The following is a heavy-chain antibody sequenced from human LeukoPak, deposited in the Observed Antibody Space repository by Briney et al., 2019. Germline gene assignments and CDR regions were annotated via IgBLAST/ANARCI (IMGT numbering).Heavy chain of an antibody. D-gene: IGHD1-14*01. CDR3: GREILEPGKTLTY. CDR2: ISSSDSTI. Sequence: GGSLRLSCAASGFTFSSYEMNWVRQAPGKGLEWVSYISSSDSTIYYADSVKGRFTISRDNAKNTLYLQMNSLRVEDTAVYYCGREILEPGKTLTYWGQGSLITVSS. V-gene: IGHV3-48*03. J-gene: IGHJ4*02. CDR1: GFTFSSYE.